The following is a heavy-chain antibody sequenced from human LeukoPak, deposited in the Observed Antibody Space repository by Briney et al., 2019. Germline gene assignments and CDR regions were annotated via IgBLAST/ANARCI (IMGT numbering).Heavy chain of an antibody. CDR1: GYTLTELS. Sequence: ASVKVSCKVSGYTLTELSMHWVRQAPGKGLEWMGGFDPEDGETIYAQKFQGRVTMTEDTSTDTAYMELSSLRSEDTAVYYCATGSQNYYYYGMDVWGQGTTVTVSS. J-gene: IGHJ6*02. V-gene: IGHV1-24*01. CDR2: FDPEDGET. CDR3: ATGSQNYYYYGMDV.